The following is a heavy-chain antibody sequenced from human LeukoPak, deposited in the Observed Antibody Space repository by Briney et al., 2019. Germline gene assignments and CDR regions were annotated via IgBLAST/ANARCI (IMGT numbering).Heavy chain of an antibody. J-gene: IGHJ6*02. Sequence: ASVKVSCKASGYTFTGYYIHWLRQAPGQGLEWMGFINPNSGGTNYAQKFQGRVTMTRDTSISTAYMELSSLRSEDTAVYYCARVPPTHIVVVTAIYYYYYGMDVWGQGTTVTVSS. CDR2: INPNSGGT. D-gene: IGHD2-21*02. CDR3: ARVPPTHIVVVTAIYYYYYGMDV. CDR1: GYTFTGYY. V-gene: IGHV1-2*02.